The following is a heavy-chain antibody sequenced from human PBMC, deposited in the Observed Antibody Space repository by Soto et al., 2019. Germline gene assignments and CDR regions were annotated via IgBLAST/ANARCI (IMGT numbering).Heavy chain of an antibody. Sequence: GESLKISCNGSGYIFTSYWIGWVRQMPGKGLEWMGIIYPGDSDTRYSPSFQGQVTISADKSISTAYLQWSSLKASDTAMYYCARHKVTPNYYYYGMDVWGQGTTVTVSS. CDR2: IYPGDSDT. D-gene: IGHD5-18*01. V-gene: IGHV5-51*01. J-gene: IGHJ6*02. CDR1: GYIFTSYW. CDR3: ARHKVTPNYYYYGMDV.